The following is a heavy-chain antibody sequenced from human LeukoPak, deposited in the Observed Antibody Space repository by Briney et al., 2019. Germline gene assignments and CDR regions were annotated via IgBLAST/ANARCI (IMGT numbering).Heavy chain of an antibody. CDR1: GFSLSTSGVG. J-gene: IGHJ5*02. CDR3: AHRPPVGSYFDP. D-gene: IGHD4-23*01. V-gene: IGHV2-5*02. CDR2: IFWDDDK. Sequence: SGPTLVKPTQTLSLTCTFSGFSLSTSGVGVGWIRQPPGKALEWLAIIFWDDDKRYNTSLKSRLTITKDTSKNQVVLTMTNMDPVDTATYYCAHRPPVGSYFDPWGQGIQVTVSS.